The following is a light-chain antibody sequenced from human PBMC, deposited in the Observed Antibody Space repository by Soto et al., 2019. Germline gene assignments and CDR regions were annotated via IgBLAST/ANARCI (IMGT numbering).Light chain of an antibody. Sequence: QSALTQPASVSGSPGQSITISCTGTSSDVGSYNLVSWYQHHPGKAPKLTIYEGSKRPSGISDRFSGSKSGNTASLTISGLQAEDEADFHCCSYADNHILLFGGGTKLTVL. CDR3: CSYADNHILL. CDR2: EGS. V-gene: IGLV2-23*01. CDR1: SSDVGSYNL. J-gene: IGLJ3*02.